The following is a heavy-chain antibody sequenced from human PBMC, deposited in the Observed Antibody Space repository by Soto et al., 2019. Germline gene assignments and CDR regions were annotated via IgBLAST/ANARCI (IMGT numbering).Heavy chain of an antibody. Sequence: QVQLVQSGAEVVKPGASVRVSCKTSGHTFTRYGFTWLRQAPGQGLDWMGWSSAYNGDTNYAQKFQGRVTMTTDTSTSTAYMELRSLRSDDTAVYYCARALYCSGGSCYFDYWCQGTLVNVSS. CDR2: SSAYNGDT. V-gene: IGHV1-18*01. J-gene: IGHJ4*02. CDR1: GHTFTRYG. CDR3: ARALYCSGGSCYFDY. D-gene: IGHD2-15*01.